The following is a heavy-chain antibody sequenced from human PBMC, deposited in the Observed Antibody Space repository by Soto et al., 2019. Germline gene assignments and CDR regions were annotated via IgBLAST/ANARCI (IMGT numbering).Heavy chain of an antibody. CDR1: GDSINNYY. Sequence: LSLTCTVSGDSINNYYWTWIRQPPGKGLEWIGYIYDSGSTSYNPSLKSRLTISVDTSKNQFSLKVKSVTAADTAVYYCARGTKYYYQGMDVWGQGTTVTVSS. V-gene: IGHV4-59*01. J-gene: IGHJ6*02. CDR3: ARGTKYYYQGMDV. CDR2: IYDSGST.